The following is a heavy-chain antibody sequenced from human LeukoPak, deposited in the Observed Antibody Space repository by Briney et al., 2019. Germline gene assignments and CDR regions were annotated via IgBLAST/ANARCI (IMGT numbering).Heavy chain of an antibody. V-gene: IGHV3-21*01. Sequence: GGSLRLSCAASGFIFSSYSMNWVRQAPGKGLEWVSSISSSSSYIYYADSVKGRFTISRDNAKNSLYLQMNSLRAEDTAVYYCARDRAAAGTLRGRLDYWGQGTLVTVSS. CDR3: ARDRAAAGTLRGRLDY. D-gene: IGHD6-13*01. J-gene: IGHJ4*02. CDR1: GFIFSSYS. CDR2: ISSSSSYI.